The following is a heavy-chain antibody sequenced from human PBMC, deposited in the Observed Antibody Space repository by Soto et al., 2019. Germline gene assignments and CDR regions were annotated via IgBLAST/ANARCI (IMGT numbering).Heavy chain of an antibody. CDR2: IHYSGCT. CDR3: VRVGVGIGNHFDS. Sequence: SETLSLPCSVSTGSTSGFYWTWIRQPPGKLLEWIGYIHYSGCTGYTPALTSRATRPVEWSNNQFSLNLKSITAADTAVYYCVRVGVGIGNHFDSWGRGTLVTVSS. V-gene: IGHV4-59*12. D-gene: IGHD1-26*01. CDR1: TGSTSGFY. J-gene: IGHJ4*02.